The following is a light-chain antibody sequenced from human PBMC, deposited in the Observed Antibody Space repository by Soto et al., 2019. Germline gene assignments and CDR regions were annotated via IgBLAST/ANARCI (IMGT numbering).Light chain of an antibody. CDR1: QSVSSN. V-gene: IGKV3-15*01. J-gene: IGKJ1*01. CDR3: HQYNFWPS. CDR2: GTS. Sequence: EIVMTQSPATLSVSPGERATLSCRASQSVSSNLAWYQQKPGQSLRLLISGTSTRATGIPARFSGSGSGTEFTLTISSLQSEDFAVYYCHQYNFWPSFGQGTKVDIK.